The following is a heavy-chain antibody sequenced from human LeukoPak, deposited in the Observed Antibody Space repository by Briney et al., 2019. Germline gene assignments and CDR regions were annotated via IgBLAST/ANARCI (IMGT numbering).Heavy chain of an antibody. CDR1: RGSLSTYY. CDR3: AREGPPSGNYDY. D-gene: IGHD4-23*01. V-gene: IGHV4-4*07. J-gene: IGHJ4*02. CDR2: IDTSGST. Sequence: SETLSLTCTDSRGSLSTYYWTWVRQPAGKGLEWIGSIDTSGSTNYNPSLKSRVTMSVDTTKNQFSLKLSSVTAADTAVYYCAREGPPSGNYDYWGQGTLVTVSS.